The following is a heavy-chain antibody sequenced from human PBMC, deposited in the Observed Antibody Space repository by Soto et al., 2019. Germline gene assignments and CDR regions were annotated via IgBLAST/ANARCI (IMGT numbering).Heavy chain of an antibody. V-gene: IGHV3-48*03. Sequence: GGSLRLSCAASGLTFSSYEMNWVRQAPGKGLEWVSYISSGGGTTYYTDSVKGRFTIPRDNSNSTVYLQRKSLRAEDTALYYCASEYASMFPVYWGQGTLVTVSS. CDR1: GLTFSSYE. CDR2: ISSGGGTT. J-gene: IGHJ4*02. D-gene: IGHD3-16*01. CDR3: ASEYASMFPVY.